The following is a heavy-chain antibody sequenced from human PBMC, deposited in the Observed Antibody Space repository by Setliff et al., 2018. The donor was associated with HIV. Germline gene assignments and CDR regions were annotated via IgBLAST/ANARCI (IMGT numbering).Heavy chain of an antibody. CDR2: IYTSGSI. CDR1: GGSMSSYY. D-gene: IGHD3-22*01. CDR3: ATDPNYYDRSGEYFLGSHSDLHLDY. Sequence: SETLSLTCSVSGGSMSSYYWSWIRQTASKGLEWIGRIYTSGSIIYNPSLRSRVTMSVDTSKNQFSLKLSSVTAADTAVYYCATDPNYYDRSGEYFLGSHSDLHLDYWGQGTLVTVSS. J-gene: IGHJ4*02. V-gene: IGHV4-4*07.